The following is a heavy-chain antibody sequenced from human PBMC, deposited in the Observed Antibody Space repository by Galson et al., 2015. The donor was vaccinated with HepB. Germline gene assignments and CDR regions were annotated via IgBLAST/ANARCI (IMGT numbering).Heavy chain of an antibody. CDR1: GFTFSSYG. D-gene: IGHD3-10*01. CDR2: ISYDGSNK. CDR3: AKDLYYGSGSYTPGA. Sequence: SLRLSCAASGFTFSSYGMHWVRQAPGKGLEWVAVISYDGSNKYYADSVKGRFTISRDNSKNTLYLQMNSLRAEDTAVYYCAKDLYYGSGSYTPGAWGQGTLVTVSS. V-gene: IGHV3-30*18. J-gene: IGHJ5*02.